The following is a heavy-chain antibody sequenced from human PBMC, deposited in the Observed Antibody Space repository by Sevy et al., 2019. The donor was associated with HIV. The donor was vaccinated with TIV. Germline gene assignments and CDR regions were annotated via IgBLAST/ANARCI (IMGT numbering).Heavy chain of an antibody. CDR1: GFTFSAYS. CDR3: ARAGGDCYSKNECWFVS. J-gene: IGHJ5*01. Sequence: GGSLRLSCAASGFTFSAYSMNWVRQAPGKGLEWVSYISSSNGTIYYADSVKGQFTISRDNAKSSLYLQMNGLRAEDTAVYYCARAGGDCYSKNECWFVSWGQGTLVTVSS. D-gene: IGHD2-21*01. CDR2: ISSSNGTI. V-gene: IGHV3-48*01.